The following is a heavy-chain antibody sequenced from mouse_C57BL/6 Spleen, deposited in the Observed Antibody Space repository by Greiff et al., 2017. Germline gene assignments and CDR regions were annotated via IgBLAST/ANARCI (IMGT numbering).Heavy chain of an antibody. Sequence: VQLQPSVAELVRPGASVKLSCTASGFNIKNTYMHWVKQRPEQGLEWIGRIDPANGNTKYAPKFKGKATLPADTTSNTAYLQLSSLTSEDTAIYSCAWDYGSSYGYFDVWGTGTTVTVSS. V-gene: IGHV14-3*01. CDR3: AWDYGSSYGYFDV. CDR2: IDPANGNT. D-gene: IGHD1-1*01. CDR1: GFNIKNTY. J-gene: IGHJ1*03.